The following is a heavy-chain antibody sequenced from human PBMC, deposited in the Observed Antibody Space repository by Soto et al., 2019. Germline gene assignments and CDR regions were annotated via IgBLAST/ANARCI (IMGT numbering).Heavy chain of an antibody. D-gene: IGHD3-10*01. CDR3: ARPYYGSGSTYNWFDP. V-gene: IGHV4-39*01. CDR2: IYYSGST. Sequence: SETLSLTCTVSGGSISSSSYYWGWIRQPPGKGLEWIGSIYYSGSTYYNPSLKSRVTISVDTSKNQFSLKLSSVTAADTAVYYCARPYYGSGSTYNWFDPWGQGTLVTVSS. CDR1: GGSISSSSYY. J-gene: IGHJ5*02.